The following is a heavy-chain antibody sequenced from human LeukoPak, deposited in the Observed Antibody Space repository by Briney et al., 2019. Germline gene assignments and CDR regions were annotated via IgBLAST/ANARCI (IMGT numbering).Heavy chain of an antibody. V-gene: IGHV5-51*01. J-gene: IGHJ4*02. CDR2: IYPGDSGT. Sequence: GESLKISCKGSGYSFTSYWIGWVRQMPGKDLEGLGIIYPGDSGTRYSPSFQGQVTISADKSISTAYLQWSSLKASDTAMYYCASSQIGYCSGGSCLQPFDYWGQGTLVTVSS. CDR3: ASSQIGYCSGGSCLQPFDY. D-gene: IGHD2-15*01. CDR1: GYSFTSYW.